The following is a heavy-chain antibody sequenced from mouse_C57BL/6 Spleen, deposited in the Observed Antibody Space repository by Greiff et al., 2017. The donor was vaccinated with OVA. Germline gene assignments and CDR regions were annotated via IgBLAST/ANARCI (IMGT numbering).Heavy chain of an antibody. Sequence: QVQLQQSGAELARPGASVKLSCKASGYTFTSYGISWVKQRTGQGLEWIGEIYPRSGNTYYNEKFKGKATLTADKSSSTAYMELRSLTSEDSAVYFCARTPYYGSSYGAMDYWGQGTSVTVSS. CDR1: GYTFTSYG. V-gene: IGHV1-81*01. CDR3: ARTPYYGSSYGAMDY. J-gene: IGHJ4*01. D-gene: IGHD1-1*01. CDR2: IYPRSGNT.